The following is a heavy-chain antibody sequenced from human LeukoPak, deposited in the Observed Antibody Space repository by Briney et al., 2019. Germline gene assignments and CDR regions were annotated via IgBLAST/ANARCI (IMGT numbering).Heavy chain of an antibody. CDR2: IRTKPNNYAT. CDR3: TRLAAVAATNYYYYGMDV. CDR1: GFTFSGSA. J-gene: IGHJ6*02. D-gene: IGHD6-19*01. V-gene: IGHV3-73*01. Sequence: PGGSLRLSCAASGFTFSGSAMHWVRQAPGKGLQWVGRIRTKPNNYATTYAASVRGRFTISRDDSKNTAYLQMNSLKAEDTAVYYCTRLAAVAATNYYYYGMDVWGQGTTVTVSS.